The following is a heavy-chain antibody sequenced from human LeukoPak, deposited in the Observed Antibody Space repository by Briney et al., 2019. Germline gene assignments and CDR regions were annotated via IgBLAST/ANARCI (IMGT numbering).Heavy chain of an antibody. D-gene: IGHD1-26*01. CDR3: ARGGGGSYWAAHYGMDV. J-gene: IGHJ6*02. Sequence: PSETLSLTCTVSGGSISSSSYYWGWIRQPPGKGLEWIGYIYYSGSTNYNPSLKSRVTISVDTSKNQFSLKLSSVTAADTAVYYCARGGGGSYWAAHYGMDVWGQGTTVTVSS. CDR1: GGSISSSSYY. CDR2: IYYSGST. V-gene: IGHV4-61*05.